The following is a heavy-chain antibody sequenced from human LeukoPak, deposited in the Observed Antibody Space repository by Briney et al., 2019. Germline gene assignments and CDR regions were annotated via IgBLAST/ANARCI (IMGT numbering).Heavy chain of an antibody. CDR3: ARGESFAFDV. J-gene: IGHJ3*01. Sequence: GGSLRLSCVGSGFIFSSYDMGWVRQAPGKGLEWVSSISRAGDRTYYEDSVKGRFTFSRDNSRNTMYLQMNSLRAEDAAVYYCARGESFAFDVWGQETVVTVSS. V-gene: IGHV3-23*01. CDR1: GFIFSSYD. CDR2: ISRAGDRT.